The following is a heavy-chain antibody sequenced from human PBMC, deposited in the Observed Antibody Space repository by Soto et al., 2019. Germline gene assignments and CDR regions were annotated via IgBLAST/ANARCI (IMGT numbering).Heavy chain of an antibody. J-gene: IGHJ4*02. CDR3: ARDGVGPFDY. D-gene: IGHD3-3*01. V-gene: IGHV4-59*02. CDR2: TSYSGNT. CDR1: GGSVSTYY. Sequence: PSETLCLTCTISGGSVSTYYWSWIRQPPGKELEWIGLTSYSGNTNYNPSLKSRVAMAVDTSKNQFSLTLSSVTAADTAVYYCARDGVGPFDYWGQGTLVTVSS.